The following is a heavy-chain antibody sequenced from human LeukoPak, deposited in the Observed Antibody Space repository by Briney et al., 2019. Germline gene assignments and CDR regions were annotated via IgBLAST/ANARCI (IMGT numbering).Heavy chain of an antibody. CDR3: ARDSSGWYDFDY. V-gene: IGHV4-59*08. CDR1: GGSISSYY. CDR2: VYYSGSA. Sequence: SETLSLTCTVSGGSISSYYWSWIRQPPGKGLEWIGYVYYSGSANYNPSLKSRVTISVDTSKNQFSLKLSSVTAADTAVYYCARDSSGWYDFDYWGQGTLVTVSS. D-gene: IGHD6-19*01. J-gene: IGHJ4*02.